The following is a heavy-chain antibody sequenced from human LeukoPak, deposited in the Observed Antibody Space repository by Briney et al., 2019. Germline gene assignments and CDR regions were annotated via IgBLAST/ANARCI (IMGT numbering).Heavy chain of an antibody. V-gene: IGHV3-30*18. Sequence: GGSLRLSCAASGFTFSSYGMHWVRQAPGKGLEWVAVISYDGSNKYYADSVKGRFTISRDNSKNTLYLQMNSLRAEDTAVYYCAKDLASYCSGGSCYYFQHWGQGTLVTVSS. D-gene: IGHD2-15*01. CDR2: ISYDGSNK. CDR1: GFTFSSYG. J-gene: IGHJ1*01. CDR3: AKDLASYCSGGSCYYFQH.